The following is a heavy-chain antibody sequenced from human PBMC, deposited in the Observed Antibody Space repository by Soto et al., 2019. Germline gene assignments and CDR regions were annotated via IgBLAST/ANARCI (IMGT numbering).Heavy chain of an antibody. J-gene: IGHJ4*02. Sequence: GGSLRLSCAASGFTFSSYGMHWVRQAPGKGLEWVAVIWYDGSNKYYANTVTGRFTISGANSKNTLYLQMNSLRAEDTAVYYCAREMRGRSGWSSTFDYWGQGTLVTVSS. D-gene: IGHD6-19*01. V-gene: IGHV3-33*01. CDR2: IWYDGSNK. CDR3: AREMRGRSGWSSTFDY. CDR1: GFTFSSYG.